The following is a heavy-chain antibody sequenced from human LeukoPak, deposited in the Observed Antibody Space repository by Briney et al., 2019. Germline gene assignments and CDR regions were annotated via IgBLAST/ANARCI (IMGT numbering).Heavy chain of an antibody. J-gene: IGHJ4*02. CDR3: SRSQFDY. CDR1: GFPFSSYW. CDR2: ISGDGTIK. V-gene: IGHV3-74*03. Sequence: GGSLRLSCEPSGFPFSSYWMLWVRQAPGKGLVWVSRISGDGTIKTYADFVRGRFTISRHNTKNILYLQMNSLKVEDTATYFCSRSQFDYWGQGVLVTVSS.